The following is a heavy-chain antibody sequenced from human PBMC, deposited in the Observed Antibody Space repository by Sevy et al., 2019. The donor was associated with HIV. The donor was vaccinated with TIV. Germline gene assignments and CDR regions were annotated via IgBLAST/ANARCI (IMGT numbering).Heavy chain of an antibody. CDR2: ISGSGGST. J-gene: IGHJ5*02. V-gene: IGHV3-23*01. CDR1: GFTFSSYA. CDR3: ARLGHYSTNGVCYEGSGLDP. D-gene: IGHD2-8*01. Sequence: GGSLRLSCAASGFTFSSYAMSWVRQAPGKGLEWVSAISGSGGSTYYADSVKGRFTISRDNSKNTLYLQMNSLRAEDTAVYYCARLGHYSTNGVCYEGSGLDPWGQGTLVTVSS.